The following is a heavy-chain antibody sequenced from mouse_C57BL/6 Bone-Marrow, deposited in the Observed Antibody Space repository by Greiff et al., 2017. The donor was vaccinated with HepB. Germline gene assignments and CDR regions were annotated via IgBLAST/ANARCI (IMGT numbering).Heavy chain of an antibody. CDR3: AKYSNFTFDY. D-gene: IGHD2-5*01. Sequence: QVQLQQSGAELVRPGTSVKMSCKASGYTFTNYWIGWAKQRPGHGLEWIGDIYPGGGYTNYNEKFKGKATLTADKSSSTAYIQFNSLTSEDSSIYYCAKYSNFTFDYWGQGTTLTVSS. V-gene: IGHV1-63*01. CDR1: GYTFTNYW. J-gene: IGHJ2*01. CDR2: IYPGGGYT.